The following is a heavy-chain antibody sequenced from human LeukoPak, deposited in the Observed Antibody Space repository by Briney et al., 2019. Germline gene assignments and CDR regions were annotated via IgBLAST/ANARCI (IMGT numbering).Heavy chain of an antibody. CDR3: AKVDYWSPENYLDS. J-gene: IGHJ4*02. CDR1: AFPFGSYA. V-gene: IGHV3-23*01. Sequence: GGSLRLSCAVSAFPFGSYAMTWVRQAPGKGLESVSVITDGADTYYADSVKGRFTIYRDNSQNTVHLQMDNWRADDTAVYYCAKVDYWSPENYLDSWGQGTLVTVSS. CDR2: ITDGADT. D-gene: IGHD1-1*01.